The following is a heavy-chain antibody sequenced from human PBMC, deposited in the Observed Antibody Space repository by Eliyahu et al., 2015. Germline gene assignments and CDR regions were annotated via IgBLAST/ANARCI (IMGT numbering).Heavy chain of an antibody. D-gene: IGHD3-10*01. CDR3: FIYFYGSGSSIDY. CDR2: INRDGISK. J-gene: IGHJ4*02. V-gene: IGHV3-74*01. Sequence: EVQLVQSGGGLVQPGGSLRLSCEASGFTISTYLINWVRXAPGKGLVWVSDINRDGISKNYADSVKGRFTISRDNAKNTVYLQMNSLRAEDTAVYYCFIYFYGSGSSIDYWGQGTLVTVSS. CDR1: GFTISTYL.